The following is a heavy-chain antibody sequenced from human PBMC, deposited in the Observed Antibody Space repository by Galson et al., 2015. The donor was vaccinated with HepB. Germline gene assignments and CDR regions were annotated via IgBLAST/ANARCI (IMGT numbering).Heavy chain of an antibody. CDR2: TYYRSKWYN. J-gene: IGHJ2*01. V-gene: IGHV6-1*01. CDR3: ARVPYCSGGSCYWYFDL. Sequence: ISGDSVSSNSVAWNWIRQSPSRGLEWLGRTYYRSKWYNDYAVSVKSRITINPDTSKNQFSLQLNSVTPEDTAVYYCARVPYCSGGSCYWYFDLWGRGTLVTVSS. D-gene: IGHD2-15*01. CDR1: GDSVSSNSVA.